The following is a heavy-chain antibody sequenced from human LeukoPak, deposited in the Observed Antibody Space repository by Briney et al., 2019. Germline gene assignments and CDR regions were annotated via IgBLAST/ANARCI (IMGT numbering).Heavy chain of an antibody. CDR3: ARGQWRYCSGGSCYPDAFDI. Sequence: ASVKVSCKASGYTFTSYDINWARQATGQGLEWMGWMNPNSGNTGYAQKFQGRVTMTRNTSISTAYMELSSLRSEDTAVYYCARGQWRYCSGGSCYPDAFDIWGQGTMVTVSS. V-gene: IGHV1-8*01. CDR1: GYTFTSYD. J-gene: IGHJ3*02. D-gene: IGHD2-15*01. CDR2: MNPNSGNT.